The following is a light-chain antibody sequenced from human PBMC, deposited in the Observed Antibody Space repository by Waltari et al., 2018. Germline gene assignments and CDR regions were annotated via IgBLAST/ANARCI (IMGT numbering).Light chain of an antibody. J-gene: IGLJ3*02. Sequence: SYVLTQAPSVSVSPGQTARITCSGDALPNQYAHWYQQRPGQAPVLVIYKDTGRPSGIPGGFSGAISGTTSTLTNSGGEAEDEVAYFCQSVDASGDWVFGEGTKLAVL. CDR1: ALPNQY. V-gene: IGLV3-25*03. CDR3: QSVDASGDWV. CDR2: KDT.